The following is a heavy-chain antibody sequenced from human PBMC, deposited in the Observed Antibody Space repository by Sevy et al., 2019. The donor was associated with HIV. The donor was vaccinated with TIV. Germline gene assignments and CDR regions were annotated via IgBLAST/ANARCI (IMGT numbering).Heavy chain of an antibody. CDR1: GYTLTQLS. CDR2: FDPEDGKT. J-gene: IGHJ4*02. CDR3: AVTNDYYDSSGYPFDY. D-gene: IGHD3-22*01. Sequence: ASVKVSCKVSGYTLTQLSMHWVRQAPGKGLEWMGTFDPEDGKTIYAQKFQGRVTMTKDKYTDTAYMQLTSLRSEDTAVFYCAVTNDYYDSSGYPFDYWGLGTLVTVSS. V-gene: IGHV1-24*01.